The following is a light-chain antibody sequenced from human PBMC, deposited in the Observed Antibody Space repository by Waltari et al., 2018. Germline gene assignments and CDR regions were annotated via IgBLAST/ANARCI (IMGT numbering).Light chain of an antibody. J-gene: IGLJ2*01. CDR1: SSNIGTTY. CDR3: AGWDDSLTGVV. V-gene: IGLV1-47*01. Sequence: QSVLTQPPSLSGTPGQRVTISCSGSSSNIGTTYVFWYQQFPGRAPKLLIYLDDHRPSGVPDRFSASKSGSSASLTISVLRPEDEADYHCAGWDDSLTGVVFGGGTKLTV. CDR2: LDD.